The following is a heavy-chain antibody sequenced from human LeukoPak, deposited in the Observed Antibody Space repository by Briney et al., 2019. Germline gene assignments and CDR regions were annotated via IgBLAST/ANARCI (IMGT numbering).Heavy chain of an antibody. CDR2: INHSGST. V-gene: IGHV4-34*01. D-gene: IGHD2-21*02. J-gene: IGHJ4*02. CDR1: GGSFSGYY. Sequence: PSETLSLTCAVYGGSFSGYYWSWIRQPPGKGLEWIGEINHSGSTNYNPSLKSRVTISVDTSKNQFSLKLSSVTAADTAVYYCARVEHIVVVTAIPDYWGQGTLVTVSS. CDR3: ARVEHIVVVTAIPDY.